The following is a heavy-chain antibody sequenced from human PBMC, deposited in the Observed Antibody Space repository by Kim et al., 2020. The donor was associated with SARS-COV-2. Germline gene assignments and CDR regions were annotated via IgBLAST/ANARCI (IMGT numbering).Heavy chain of an antibody. Sequence: SETLSLTCTVSGDSISGYYWSWIRQPPGKGLEWIGYIYYSGSTNYNPSLKSRVTMSLDTSKNQSSLKMSSVTAADTAIYYCARAGFSNESPWFDPWGQGT. CDR1: GDSISGYY. D-gene: IGHD1-1*01. CDR2: IYYSGST. V-gene: IGHV4-59*13. CDR3: ARAGFSNESPWFDP. J-gene: IGHJ5*01.